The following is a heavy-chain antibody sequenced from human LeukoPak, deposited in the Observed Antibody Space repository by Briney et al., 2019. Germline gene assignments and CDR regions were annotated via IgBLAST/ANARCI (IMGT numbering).Heavy chain of an antibody. CDR3: ARGHYGSGSYYNDY. J-gene: IGHJ4*02. CDR2: MNPNSGNT. D-gene: IGHD3-10*01. V-gene: IGHV1-8*01. CDR1: GYTFTSYD. Sequence: ASVRVSCKASGYTFTSYDINWVRQAPGQGLEWMGWMNPNSGNTGYAQKFQGRVTMTRNTSISTAYMELSRLRSEDTAVYYCARGHYGSGSYYNDYWGQGTLVTVSS.